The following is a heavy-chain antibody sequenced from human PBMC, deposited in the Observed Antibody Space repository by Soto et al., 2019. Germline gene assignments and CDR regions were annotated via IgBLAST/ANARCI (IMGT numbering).Heavy chain of an antibody. Sequence: TETLSLTCTVSCGSISSYYWSWIRQPPGKGLEWIGYIYYSGSTNYNPSLKSRVTISVDTSKNQFSLKLSSVTAADTAVYYCARVHFWSGYFTFDYWGQGTLVTVSS. CDR1: CGSISSYY. J-gene: IGHJ4*02. D-gene: IGHD3-3*02. V-gene: IGHV4-59*01. CDR3: ARVHFWSGYFTFDY. CDR2: IYYSGST.